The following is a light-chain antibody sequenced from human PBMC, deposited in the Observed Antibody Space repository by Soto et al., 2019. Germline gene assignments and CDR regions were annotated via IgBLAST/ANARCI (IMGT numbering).Light chain of an antibody. CDR3: QSYDSSLGLRV. Sequence: QSVLTQPPSVSGAPGQRVTISCTGSSSNIGAGYDVHWYQQLPGTAPKLLIYGNSNRPSGVPDRFSGSKSGTSASLAITGLQADDEADYYCQSYDSSLGLRVFGTGTKLTVL. CDR2: GNS. J-gene: IGLJ1*01. V-gene: IGLV1-40*01. CDR1: SSNIGAGYD.